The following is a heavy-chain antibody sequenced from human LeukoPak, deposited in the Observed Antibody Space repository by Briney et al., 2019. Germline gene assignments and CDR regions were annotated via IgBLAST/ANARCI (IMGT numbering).Heavy chain of an antibody. CDR2: INHSGST. J-gene: IGHJ3*02. Sequence: SETLSLTCAVYGGSFSGYYWSWIRQPPGKGLECIGEINHSGSTNYNPSLKSRVTISVDTSKNQFSLKLSSVTAADTAVYYCARGFRRRPLFTKTGAKVAFDIWGQGTMVTVSS. CDR1: GGSFSGYY. D-gene: IGHD1-1*01. CDR3: ARGFRRRPLFTKTGAKVAFDI. V-gene: IGHV4-34*01.